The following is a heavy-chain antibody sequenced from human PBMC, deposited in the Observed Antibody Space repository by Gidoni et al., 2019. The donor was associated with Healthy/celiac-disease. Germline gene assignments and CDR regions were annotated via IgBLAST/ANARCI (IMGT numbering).Heavy chain of an antibody. CDR1: GFTLSNAW. V-gene: IGHV3-15*01. CDR2: IKSKIDGGTT. Sequence: EVQLVESGGGLVKPGGSLRLSCAASGFTLSNAWMTWVRQAPGKGLEWVGRIKSKIDGGTTDYAAPVKGRFTISRDDSKNTLYLQMNSLKTEYTAVYYCTTDLDFWSGPLVVWGQGTTVTVSS. J-gene: IGHJ6*02. D-gene: IGHD3-3*01. CDR3: TTDLDFWSGPLVV.